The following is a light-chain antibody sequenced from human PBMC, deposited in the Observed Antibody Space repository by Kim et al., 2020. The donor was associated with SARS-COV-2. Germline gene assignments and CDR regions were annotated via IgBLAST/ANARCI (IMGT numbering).Light chain of an antibody. Sequence: SYELTQPLSVSVAPGQTARITCGGNNIGSKNVHWYQQKPGQAPVLVIYRDSNRPSGIPERFSGSNSGNTATLTISRAQAGDEADYYCQVWDSSPGVFGGGTQLTVL. CDR3: QVWDSSPGV. J-gene: IGLJ2*01. V-gene: IGLV3-9*01. CDR1: NIGSKN. CDR2: RDS.